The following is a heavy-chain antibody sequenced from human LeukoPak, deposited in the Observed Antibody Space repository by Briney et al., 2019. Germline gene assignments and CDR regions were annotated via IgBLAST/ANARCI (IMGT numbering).Heavy chain of an antibody. CDR1: GFTFGSYT. J-gene: IGHJ4*02. V-gene: IGHV3-23*01. D-gene: IGHD5-24*01. Sequence: SGGSLRLSCAASGFTFGSYTMNWVRQAPGKGLEWVSAISGSGGSTYYADSVKGRFTISRDNSKNTLYLQMNSLRAEDTAVYYCAKDGSEMATADFDYWGQGTLVTVSS. CDR2: ISGSGGST. CDR3: AKDGSEMATADFDY.